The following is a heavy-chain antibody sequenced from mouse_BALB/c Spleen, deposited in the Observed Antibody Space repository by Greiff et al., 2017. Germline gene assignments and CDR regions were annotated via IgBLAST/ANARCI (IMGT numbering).Heavy chain of an antibody. V-gene: IGHV1S81*02. CDR1: GYTFTSYW. CDR2: INPSNGRT. CDR3: ARGVRWFAY. Sequence: QVQLQQPGAELVKPGASVKLSCKASGYTFTSYWMHWVKQRPGQGLEWIGEINPSNGRTNYNEKFKSKATLTVDKSSSTAYMQLSSLTSEDSAVYYCARGVRWFAYWGQGTLVTVSA. J-gene: IGHJ3*01. D-gene: IGHD2-14*01.